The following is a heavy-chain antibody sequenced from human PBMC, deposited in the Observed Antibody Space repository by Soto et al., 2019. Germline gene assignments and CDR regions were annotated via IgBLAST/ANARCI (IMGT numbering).Heavy chain of an antibody. J-gene: IGHJ4*02. CDR1: GDSISDYY. CDR2: IYTTGST. D-gene: IGHD4-17*01. Sequence: SETLSLTCTVSGDSISDYYWSWIRQPAGKGLEWIGRIYTTGSTDYNPSLKSRVTISIDMSKNQFSLRLTSVTPADTAVYYCARASGDYGNYFFDSWGQGILVTVSS. V-gene: IGHV4-4*07. CDR3: ARASGDYGNYFFDS.